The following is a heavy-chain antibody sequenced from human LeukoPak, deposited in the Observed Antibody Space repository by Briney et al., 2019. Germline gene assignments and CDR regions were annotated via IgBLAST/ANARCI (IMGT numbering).Heavy chain of an antibody. CDR2: ISGSGGST. D-gene: IGHD4-17*01. V-gene: IGHV3-23*01. J-gene: IGHJ4*02. CDR1: GFTFSSYA. Sequence: GGSLRLSCGASGFTFSSYAMSWVRQAPGKGLEWVSAISGSGGSTYYADSVKGRFTISRDNSKNTLYLQMNSLRAEDTAVYYCAKDLGDYGDYTWVYWGQGTLVTVSS. CDR3: AKDLGDYGDYTWVY.